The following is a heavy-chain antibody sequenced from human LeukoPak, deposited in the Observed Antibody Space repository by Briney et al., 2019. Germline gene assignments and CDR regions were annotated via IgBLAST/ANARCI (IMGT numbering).Heavy chain of an antibody. CDR1: GGSISSSYYY. CDR3: ARRTDSSGYYSFYFDY. D-gene: IGHD3-22*01. V-gene: IGHV4-39*01. J-gene: IGHJ4*02. Sequence: SETLSLICTVSGGSISSSYYYWGWIRQPPGKGLEWIGSVYYSGTTYYSPSLQSRVTMSVHTSKNQFSLKLRSVTAADTAVYYCARRTDSSGYYSFYFDYWGQGTLVTVSS. CDR2: VYYSGTT.